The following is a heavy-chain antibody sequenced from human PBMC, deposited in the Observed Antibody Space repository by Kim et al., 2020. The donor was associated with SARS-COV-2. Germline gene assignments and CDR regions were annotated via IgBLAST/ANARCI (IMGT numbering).Heavy chain of an antibody. CDR1: GYTFSDYY. V-gene: IGHV1-46*04. Sequence: ASVKVSCKASGYTFSDYYMHWVRQAPGQGLEWMGLINPDGDSADYTQRLQGRVTMTRDTSTSTLYMELSSLRYEDTGVYYCVRADHEQHFDYLGQGTLIIVSS. CDR3: VRADHEQHFDY. J-gene: IGHJ4*02. CDR2: INPDGDSA.